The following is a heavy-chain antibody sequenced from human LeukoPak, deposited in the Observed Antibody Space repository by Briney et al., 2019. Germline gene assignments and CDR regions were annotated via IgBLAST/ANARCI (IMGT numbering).Heavy chain of an antibody. Sequence: GGSLRLSCAASGFTFSSYSMNWVRQAPGKGLEWVSSISSSSGYIYYADSVKGRFTISRDNAKNSLYLQMNSLRAEDTAVYYCARERVWDIVVVPAAFDYWGQGTLVTVSS. D-gene: IGHD2-2*01. CDR2: ISSSSGYI. J-gene: IGHJ4*02. CDR1: GFTFSSYS. V-gene: IGHV3-21*01. CDR3: ARERVWDIVVVPAAFDY.